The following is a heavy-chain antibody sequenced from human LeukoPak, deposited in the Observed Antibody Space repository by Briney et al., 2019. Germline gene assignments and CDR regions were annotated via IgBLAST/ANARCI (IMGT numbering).Heavy chain of an antibody. J-gene: IGHJ4*02. CDR1: GFTFSSYW. V-gene: IGHV3-7*01. D-gene: IGHD3-3*01. Sequence: PGGSLRLSCAASGFTFSSYWMSWVRQAPGKGLEWVANIKQDGSEKYYVDSVKGRFTISRDNAKNSLYLQMNSLRAEDTAVYYCARDFFYDFWSGYYTTAFDYWGQGTLVTVSS. CDR3: ARDFFYDFWSGYYTTAFDY. CDR2: IKQDGSEK.